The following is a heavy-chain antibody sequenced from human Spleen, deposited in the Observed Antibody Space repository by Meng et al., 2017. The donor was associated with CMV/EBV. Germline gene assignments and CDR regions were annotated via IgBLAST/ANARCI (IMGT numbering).Heavy chain of an antibody. CDR2: IKSKSDGGTT. CDR1: GFTFSNAW. J-gene: IGHJ4*02. Sequence: GGSLRLSCAASGFTFSNAWMSWVRQAPGKGLECVGRIKSKSDGGTTDYVAPVKGRFTISRDDSKSTLYLQMNSLKTEDTAVYYCTTDYGYGPDYWGQGTLVTVSS. V-gene: IGHV3-15*01. CDR3: TTDYGYGPDY. D-gene: IGHD3-16*01.